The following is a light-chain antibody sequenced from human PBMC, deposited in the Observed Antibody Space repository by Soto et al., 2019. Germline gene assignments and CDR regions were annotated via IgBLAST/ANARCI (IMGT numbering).Light chain of an antibody. J-gene: IGKJ2*01. Sequence: DIQMTQSPSTLSASVGDTVTITCRASQSLSYWLAWYQQKPGQAPKLLIHKASILESGVPSRFSGSGSGTEFTLTIRSLQPDDFATFYCQQYDRFPYTFGQGTKLEIK. CDR1: QSLSYW. CDR2: KAS. V-gene: IGKV1-5*03. CDR3: QQYDRFPYT.